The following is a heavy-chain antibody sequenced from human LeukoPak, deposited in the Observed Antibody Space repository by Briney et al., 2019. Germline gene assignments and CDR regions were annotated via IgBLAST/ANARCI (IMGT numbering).Heavy chain of an antibody. CDR3: AAGTGGY. D-gene: IGHD1-1*01. V-gene: IGHV3-23*01. CDR1: RWTVSRYA. CDR2: NSGSGGST. J-gene: IGHJ4*02. Sequence: ALSLSRAGCRWTVSRYALSWLGPAAGKGLEWVSANSGSGGSTYYADSVKSRFTISRDNSKNTLYLQMNSRRAEDTAVYYCAAGTGGYWGQGTLVTVSS.